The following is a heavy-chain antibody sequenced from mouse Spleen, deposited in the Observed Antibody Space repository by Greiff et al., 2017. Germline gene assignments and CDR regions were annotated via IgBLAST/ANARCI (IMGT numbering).Heavy chain of an antibody. CDR2: ISSGGSYT. CDR1: GFTFSSYA. J-gene: IGHJ4*01. V-gene: IGHV5-9-1*01. CDR3: ARREDYAMDY. Sequence: EVMLVESGGGLVKPGGSLKLSCAASGFTFSSYAMSWVRQTPEKRLEWVATISSGGSYTYYPDSVKGRFTISRDDAKNTLYLQMSSLRSEDTAMYYCARREDYAMDYWGQGTSVTVSS.